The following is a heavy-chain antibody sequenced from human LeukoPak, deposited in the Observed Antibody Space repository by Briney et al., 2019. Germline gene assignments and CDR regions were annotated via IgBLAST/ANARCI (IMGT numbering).Heavy chain of an antibody. D-gene: IGHD3-22*01. CDR1: GGSISSYY. J-gene: IGHJ4*02. Sequence: SETLSLTCTVSGGSISSYYWSWIRQPPGKGLEWIGYIYYSGSTNYNPSLKSRVTISVDTSKNQFSLKLSSVTAADTAVYYCARRPNDSSGYYAFDYWGQGTLVTVSS. CDR3: ARRPNDSSGYYAFDY. V-gene: IGHV4-59*01. CDR2: IYYSGST.